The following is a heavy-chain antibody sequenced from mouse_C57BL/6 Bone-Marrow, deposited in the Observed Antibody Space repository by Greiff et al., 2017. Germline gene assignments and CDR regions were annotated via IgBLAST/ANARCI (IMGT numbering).Heavy chain of an antibody. Sequence: EVQLVESGGDFVKPGGSLKLSCAASGFTFSSYGMSWVRQTPDKRLEWVATISSGGSYTSYPDSVKGRFTISRDNSNSTLYLHISSLKSEDSAVYYFARRDYYSIVYAMDYWGQGTSVTVAS. CDR2: ISSGGSYT. CDR1: GFTFSSYG. J-gene: IGHJ4*01. CDR3: ARRDYYSIVYAMDY. V-gene: IGHV5-6*01. D-gene: IGHD2-5*01.